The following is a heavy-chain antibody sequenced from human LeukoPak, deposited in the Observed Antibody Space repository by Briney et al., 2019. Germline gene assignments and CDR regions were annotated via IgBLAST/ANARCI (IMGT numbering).Heavy chain of an antibody. CDR1: GGSISSSSYY. CDR3: ARSERWLQYSYFDY. J-gene: IGHJ4*02. CDR2: IYYSGST. Sequence: SETLSLTCTVSGGSISSSSYYWGWIRQPPGKGLEWIGSIYYSGSTYYNPSLKSRVTISVDTSKNQFSLKLSSVTAADTAVYYCARSERWLQYSYFDYWGQGTLVTVSS. D-gene: IGHD5-24*01. V-gene: IGHV4-39*07.